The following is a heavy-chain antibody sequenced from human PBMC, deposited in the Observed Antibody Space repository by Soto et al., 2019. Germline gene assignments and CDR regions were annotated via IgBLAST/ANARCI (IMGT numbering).Heavy chain of an antibody. CDR2: ISGSGGST. D-gene: IGHD2-2*01. Sequence: HPGGSLRLSCAASGFTFSSYAMSWVRQAPGKGLEWVSAISGSGGSTYYADSVKGRFTISRDNSKNTLYLQMNSLRAEDTAVYYCAKEGSWYCSSTSCYCRRCGMDVWGQGTTVTVSS. J-gene: IGHJ6*02. V-gene: IGHV3-23*01. CDR3: AKEGSWYCSSTSCYCRRCGMDV. CDR1: GFTFSSYA.